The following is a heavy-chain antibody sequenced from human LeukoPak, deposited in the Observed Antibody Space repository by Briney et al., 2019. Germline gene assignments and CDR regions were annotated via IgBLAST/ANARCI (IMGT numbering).Heavy chain of an antibody. Sequence: GRSLRLSCAASDFTFPTNSMNGFGQAPGKAREWWSSISISSIYIYYADPVKGRFTISRDNAKNSLYLQMTSLRAEDTAGYYCASKSWIQLWDPFDYWGQGTLVTVSS. J-gene: IGHJ4*02. CDR3: ASKSWIQLWDPFDY. V-gene: IGHV3-21*01. CDR2: ISISSIYI. CDR1: DFTFPTNS. D-gene: IGHD5-18*01.